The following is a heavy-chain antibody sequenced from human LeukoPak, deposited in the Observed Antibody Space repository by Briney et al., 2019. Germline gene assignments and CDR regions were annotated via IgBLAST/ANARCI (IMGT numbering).Heavy chain of an antibody. CDR1: GGSINSGNYY. V-gene: IGHV4-31*03. CDR3: ARVRVDWGKTYYFDY. CDR2: IYYSGSA. J-gene: IGHJ4*02. Sequence: PSETLSLTCTVSGGSINSGNYYSGWIRQHPGNGLEWIGNIYYSGSAYYDPSLKSRVTISVDTSKNRFSLKLSSVTAADTAMYYCARVRVDWGKTYYFDYWGQGTQVTVSS. D-gene: IGHD3-9*01.